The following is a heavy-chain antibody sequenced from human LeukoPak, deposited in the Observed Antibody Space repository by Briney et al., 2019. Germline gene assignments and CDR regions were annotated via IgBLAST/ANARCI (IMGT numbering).Heavy chain of an antibody. Sequence: SETLSLTCTVSGGSISSYYWSWIRQPPGKGLEWIGYIYYSGSTNYNPSLKSRVTMSVDTSKNQFSPKLSSVTAADTAVYYCARQGIAVAFDYWGQGTLVTVSS. D-gene: IGHD6-19*01. CDR3: ARQGIAVAFDY. CDR1: GGSISSYY. CDR2: IYYSGST. V-gene: IGHV4-59*08. J-gene: IGHJ4*02.